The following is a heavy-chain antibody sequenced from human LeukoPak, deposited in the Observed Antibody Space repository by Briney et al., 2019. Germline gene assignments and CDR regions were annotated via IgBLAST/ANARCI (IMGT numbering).Heavy chain of an antibody. Sequence: KPSETLSLTCTVSGGSISSYYWSWIRQPPGKGLEWIGYIYYSGSTNYNPSLKSRVTISVDTSKNQLSLKLSSVTAADTAVYYCARDPGYSSSWYRQGDNWFDPWGQGTLVTVSS. J-gene: IGHJ5*02. CDR3: ARDPGYSSSWYRQGDNWFDP. CDR1: GGSISSYY. D-gene: IGHD6-13*01. V-gene: IGHV4-59*01. CDR2: IYYSGST.